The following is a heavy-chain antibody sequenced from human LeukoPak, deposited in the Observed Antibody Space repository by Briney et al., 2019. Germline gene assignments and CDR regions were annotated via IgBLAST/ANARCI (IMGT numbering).Heavy chain of an antibody. D-gene: IGHD6-19*01. CDR1: GGSISSGSYY. CDR2: IYYSGST. V-gene: IGHV4-39*01. J-gene: IGHJ4*02. Sequence: SETLSLTCTVSGGSISSGSYYWGWIRQPPGKGLEWIGSIYYSGSTCYNPSLKSRVTISVDTSKNQFSLKLSSVTAADTAVYYCARHASKWLVRYWGQGTLVTVSS. CDR3: ARHASKWLVRY.